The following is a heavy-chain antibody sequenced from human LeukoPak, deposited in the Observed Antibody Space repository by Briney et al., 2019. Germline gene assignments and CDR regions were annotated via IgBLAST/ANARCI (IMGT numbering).Heavy chain of an antibody. CDR3: ARRGASSGGLDY. D-gene: IGHD6-19*01. J-gene: IGHJ4*02. CDR2: INSDGSSI. V-gene: IGHV3-74*01. Sequence: GGSLRLSCTASGFTFSSYWMHWVRQAPGKGLVWVSRINSDGSSITYADSVKGRFTISRDNAKNTLYLQMNSLRADDTAVYYCARRGASSGGLDYWGQGTLVTVSS. CDR1: GFTFSSYW.